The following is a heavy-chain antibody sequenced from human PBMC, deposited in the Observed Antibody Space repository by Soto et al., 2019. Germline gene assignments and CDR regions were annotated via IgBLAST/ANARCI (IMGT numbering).Heavy chain of an antibody. D-gene: IGHD3-3*01. CDR2: INPDSGGT. V-gene: IGHV1-2*02. CDR3: AREIRSGYYKYWYFDL. Sequence: GASVKLSCEASGYTITSYGISWVRQDPGQGLEWMGWINPDSGGTKYAQKFQGGVTMTRDTSINTVYMELSRLRSDDTAVYYCAREIRSGYYKYWYFDLWGRGTLVTVSS. J-gene: IGHJ2*01. CDR1: GYTITSYG.